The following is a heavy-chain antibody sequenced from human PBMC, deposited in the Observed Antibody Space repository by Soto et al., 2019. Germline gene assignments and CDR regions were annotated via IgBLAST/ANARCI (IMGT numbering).Heavy chain of an antibody. Sequence: SETLSLTCTVSGGSISSGGYYWSWIRQHPGKGLEWIGYIYYSGSTFYSPSLKSRVTISVDTSKTQFSLKLSSVTAADTAVYYCARFLYVSGSYYTDYWGQGTQVTVS. D-gene: IGHD3-10*01. CDR1: GGSISSGGYY. CDR3: ARFLYVSGSYYTDY. J-gene: IGHJ4*02. V-gene: IGHV4-31*03. CDR2: IYYSGST.